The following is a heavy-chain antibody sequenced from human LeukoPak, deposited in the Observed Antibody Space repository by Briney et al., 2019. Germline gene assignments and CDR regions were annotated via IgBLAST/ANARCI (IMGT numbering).Heavy chain of an antibody. J-gene: IGHJ3*01. CDR1: GFTFSDYY. D-gene: IGHD6-13*01. CDR2: ISNSGYTI. V-gene: IGHV3-11*04. Sequence: GGSLRLSCAASGFTFSDYYMSWIRQAPGKGLEWVSYISNSGYTIYYADSVKGRFTISRDNAKRSLYLQMNSLRAEDTAVYHCARPMSSSWYGGAFDFWGQGTMVTVSS. CDR3: ARPMSSSWYGGAFDF.